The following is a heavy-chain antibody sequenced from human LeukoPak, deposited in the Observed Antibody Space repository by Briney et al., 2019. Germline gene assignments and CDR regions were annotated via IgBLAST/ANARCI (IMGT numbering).Heavy chain of an antibody. Sequence: SETLSLTCAVYVESFSGYYWSWIRQPPGKGLEWIGEINHSGSTNYNPSLKSRVTISVDTSKNQFSLKLSSVTAADTAVYYCARGTDFWSGYYGYWGQGTLVTVSS. D-gene: IGHD3-3*01. V-gene: IGHV4-34*01. CDR1: VESFSGYY. CDR3: ARGTDFWSGYYGY. J-gene: IGHJ4*02. CDR2: INHSGST.